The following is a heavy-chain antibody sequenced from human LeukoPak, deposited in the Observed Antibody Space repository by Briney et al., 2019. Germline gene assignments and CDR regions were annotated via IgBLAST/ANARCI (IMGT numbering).Heavy chain of an antibody. Sequence: SETLSLTCTVSGGSISSYYWSWIRQPPGKGLEWIGYIYYSGSTNYNPSLKSRVTISVDTSKNQFSLKLSSVTAADTAVYYCARVVYDSSGYNAPYYYGMDVWGQGTTVTVSS. CDR3: ARVVYDSSGYNAPYYYGMDV. CDR1: GGSISSYY. V-gene: IGHV4-59*01. J-gene: IGHJ6*02. D-gene: IGHD3-22*01. CDR2: IYYSGST.